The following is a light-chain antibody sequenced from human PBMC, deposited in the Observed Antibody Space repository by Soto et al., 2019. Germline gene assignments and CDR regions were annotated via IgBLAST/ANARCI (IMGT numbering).Light chain of an antibody. V-gene: IGKV1-5*01. Sequence: LSESVAARVTITCRASQSISSYLNWYQQKPGKAPKLLIYDASILESGVPSRFSGSGSGTEFSLTISSLPPDDFATYYCQQYNHYWTFGQGTKVDIK. CDR2: DAS. CDR3: QQYNHYWT. J-gene: IGKJ1*01. CDR1: QSISSY.